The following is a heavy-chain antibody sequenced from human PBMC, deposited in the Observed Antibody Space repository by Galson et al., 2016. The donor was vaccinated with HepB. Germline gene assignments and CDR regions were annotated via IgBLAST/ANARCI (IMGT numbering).Heavy chain of an antibody. V-gene: IGHV3-48*04. CDR3: ARDPGYITAAPFFDY. Sequence: SLRLSCAASGFTFSSYSMNWVRQAPGKGLEWVSYISTRGTNTYYADSVKGRFTISRDNAKNSLYVQTNSLRVEDTALYYCARDPGYITAAPFFDYWGQGTLVTVSS. J-gene: IGHJ4*02. D-gene: IGHD5-24*01. CDR1: GFTFSSYS. CDR2: ISTRGTNT.